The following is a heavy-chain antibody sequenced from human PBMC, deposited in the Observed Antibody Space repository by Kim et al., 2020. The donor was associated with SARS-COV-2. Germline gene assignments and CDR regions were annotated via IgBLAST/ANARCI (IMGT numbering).Heavy chain of an antibody. D-gene: IGHD2-15*01. Sequence: SETLSLTCAVYGGSFSGYYWSWIRQPPGKGLEWIGEINHSGSTNYNPSLKSRVTISVDTSKNQFSLKLSSVTAADTAVYYCARGNLGYCSGGSCYVFDY. CDR2: INHSGST. J-gene: IGHJ4*01. CDR3: ARGNLGYCSGGSCYVFDY. CDR1: GGSFSGYY. V-gene: IGHV4-34*01.